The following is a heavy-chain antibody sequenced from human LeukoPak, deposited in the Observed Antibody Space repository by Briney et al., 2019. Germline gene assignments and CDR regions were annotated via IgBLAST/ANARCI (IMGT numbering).Heavy chain of an antibody. V-gene: IGHV1-69*13. D-gene: IGHD1-26*01. CDR1: GSTFSSYA. CDR3: AKEASGYSFSVS. J-gene: IGHJ5*02. CDR2: IIPIFGTA. Sequence: GASVKVSCKASGSTFSSYAISWVRQAPGQGLEWMGGIIPIFGTANYAQKFQGRVTITADESTSTAYMELSSLRSEDTAVYYCAKEASGYSFSVSWGQGTLVAVSS.